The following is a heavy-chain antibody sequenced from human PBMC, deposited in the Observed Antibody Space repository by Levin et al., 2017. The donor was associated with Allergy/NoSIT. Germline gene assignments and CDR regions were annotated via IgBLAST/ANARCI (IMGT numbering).Heavy chain of an antibody. V-gene: IGHV3-30*18. J-gene: IGHJ6*02. D-gene: IGHD1-26*01. CDR1: GFTFSSYG. Sequence: GGSLRLSCAASGFTFSSYGMHWVRQAPGKGLEWVAVISYDGTNKYYADSVKGRFTISRDNSKNTLYLQMNSLRAEDTAVHYCAKTRRPGSPTYYQYGMDVWGQGTTVTVSS. CDR3: AKTRRPGSPTYYQYGMDV. CDR2: ISYDGTNK.